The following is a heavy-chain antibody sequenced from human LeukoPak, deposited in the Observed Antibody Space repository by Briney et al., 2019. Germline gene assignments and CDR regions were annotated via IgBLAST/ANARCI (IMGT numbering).Heavy chain of an antibody. Sequence: ASVKVSCKASGYTFTSYGISWVRQAPGQGLEWVGWISAYNGHTHYPQRLQGRVTITTDTSTSTAFMELRSLRSDDTAVYYCARDSPTNYYDVGWGQGTLVTVTS. V-gene: IGHV1-18*01. CDR2: ISAYNGHT. D-gene: IGHD3-22*01. CDR1: GYTFTSYG. J-gene: IGHJ4*02. CDR3: ARDSPTNYYDVG.